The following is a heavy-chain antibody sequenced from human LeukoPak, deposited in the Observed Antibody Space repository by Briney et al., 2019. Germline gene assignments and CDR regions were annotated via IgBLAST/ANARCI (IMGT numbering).Heavy chain of an antibody. Sequence: GASVKVSCKASGYTLTVYSIHWMRQAPGQGLEFVGRIDPNSGVTNYAQNFQGRVTMTTDTSVSTVYMELSRLTSDDTAVYYWAVSVQAPPIPTFDYWGQGTPVTVSS. V-gene: IGHV1-2*02. J-gene: IGHJ4*02. CDR3: AVSVQAPPIPTFDY. CDR2: IDPNSGVT. CDR1: GYTLTVYS.